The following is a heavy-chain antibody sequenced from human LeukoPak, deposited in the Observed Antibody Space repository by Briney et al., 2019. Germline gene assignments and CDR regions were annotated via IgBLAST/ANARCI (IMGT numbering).Heavy chain of an antibody. D-gene: IGHD3-22*01. J-gene: IGHJ4*02. Sequence: AAVKVSCKASGYTFTSYYMHWVRQAPGQGVEWMGIINPSGCRTSYAQKFQGRVTMTRDTSTSTVYMELSNQRPEDTAVYYCARGQAGYDSSGYSGGAFDYWGQGPLVTVSS. CDR1: GYTFTSYY. V-gene: IGHV1-46*01. CDR3: ARGQAGYDSSGYSGGAFDY. CDR2: INPSGCRT.